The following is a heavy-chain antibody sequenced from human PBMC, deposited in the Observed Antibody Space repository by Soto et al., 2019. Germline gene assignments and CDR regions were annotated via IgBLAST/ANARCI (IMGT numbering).Heavy chain of an antibody. CDR1: GFTFSSYG. CDR2: IWYDGSNK. CDR3: ARDGDCTNGVCYNIGLIDY. D-gene: IGHD2-8*01. V-gene: IGHV3-33*01. J-gene: IGHJ4*02. Sequence: GGSLRLSCAASGFTFSSYGMHWVRQAPGKGLEWVAVIWYDGSNKYYADSVKGRFTISRDNSKNTLYLQMNSLRAEDTAVYYCARDGDCTNGVCYNIGLIDYWGQGTLVTVSS.